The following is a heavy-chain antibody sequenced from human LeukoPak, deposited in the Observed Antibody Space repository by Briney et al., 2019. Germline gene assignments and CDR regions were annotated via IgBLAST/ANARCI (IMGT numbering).Heavy chain of an antibody. D-gene: IGHD1-26*01. Sequence: ASVKVSCKASGYTFTSYDIIWVRQASGQGLEWMGWMNPNSGHTGCARKFQGRVTMTRTTSISTAYMELTSLTSEDSAVYYCARSIVGVRKRNDYWGQGTLVTVSS. CDR1: GYTFTSYD. CDR2: MNPNSGHT. V-gene: IGHV1-8*01. CDR3: ARSIVGVRKRNDY. J-gene: IGHJ4*02.